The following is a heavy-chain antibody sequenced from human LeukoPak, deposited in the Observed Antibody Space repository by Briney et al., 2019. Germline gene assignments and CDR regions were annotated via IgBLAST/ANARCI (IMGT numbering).Heavy chain of an antibody. J-gene: IGHJ4*02. D-gene: IGHD1-26*01. CDR1: GLTFSNYA. CDR3: TKGLGGELTLDY. V-gene: IGHV3-23*01. CDR2: ISDSGGST. Sequence: GGSLRLSCAASGLTFSNYAMSWVRQAPGKGLEWVSGISDSGGSTYYADSVKGRFTISRDNSKNTLYLQMNSLRAEDTAVYYCTKGLGGELTLDYWGQGTLVTVSS.